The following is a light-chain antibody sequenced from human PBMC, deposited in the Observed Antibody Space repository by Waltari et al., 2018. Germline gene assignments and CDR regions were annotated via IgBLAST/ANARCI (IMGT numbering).Light chain of an antibody. Sequence: QSALTQPASVSGSPGQSITIFCAGTSSDVGGYDYVSWYQQHQGKAPELIIYDFSNLPSGVSDPFSGSKACDTASLTISGLQADAEADYYCSSYSSSITLDVFGTGTKVTV. J-gene: IGLJ1*01. CDR2: DFS. V-gene: IGLV2-14*03. CDR3: SSYSSSITLDV. CDR1: SSDVGGYDY.